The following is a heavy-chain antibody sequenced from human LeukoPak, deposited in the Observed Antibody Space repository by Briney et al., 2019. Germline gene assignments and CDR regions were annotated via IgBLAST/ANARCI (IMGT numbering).Heavy chain of an antibody. V-gene: IGHV1-2*02. CDR2: INPDSGYT. CDR1: GYTFTDYY. Sequence: VASVKVSCKTSGYTFTDYYIHWVRQAPGHRLEWMGWINPDSGYTNYAQKFQGRVTMTRDTSINTAYMELSRLTSDDTAVYYCARDPFGAIHPYFDYWGQGALVTVSS. D-gene: IGHD2-21*01. CDR3: ARDPFGAIHPYFDY. J-gene: IGHJ4*02.